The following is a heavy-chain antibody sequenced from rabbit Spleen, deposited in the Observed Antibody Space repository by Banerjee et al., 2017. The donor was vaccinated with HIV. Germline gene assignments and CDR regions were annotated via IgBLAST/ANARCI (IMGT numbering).Heavy chain of an antibody. Sequence: QQLVESGRGLVQPGASLTLTCKASGFSFSSGYYMSWVRQAPGKGLEWIGCIGTGSGTTYYASWAKGRFTISKTSSTTVTLQMTSLTAADTATYFCARDLTGVIGWNFGWWGQGTLVTVS. V-gene: IGHV1S40*01. CDR1: GFSFSSGYY. D-gene: IGHD4-1*01. J-gene: IGHJ3*01. CDR3: ARDLTGVIGWNFGW. CDR2: IGTGSGTT.